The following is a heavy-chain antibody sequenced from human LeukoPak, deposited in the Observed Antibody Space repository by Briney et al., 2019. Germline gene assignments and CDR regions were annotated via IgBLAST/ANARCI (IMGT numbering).Heavy chain of an antibody. CDR3: ARAPVRFLEWLLSYYYYGMDV. CDR1: GGSISSSSYY. Sequence: PSETLSLTCTVSGGSISSSSYYWGWIRQPPGKGLEWIGSIYYSGSTYYNPSLKSRVTISVDTSKNQFSLKLSSVTAADTAVYYCARAPVRFLEWLLSYYYYGMDVWGQGTTVTVSS. V-gene: IGHV4-39*01. D-gene: IGHD3-3*01. CDR2: IYYSGST. J-gene: IGHJ6*02.